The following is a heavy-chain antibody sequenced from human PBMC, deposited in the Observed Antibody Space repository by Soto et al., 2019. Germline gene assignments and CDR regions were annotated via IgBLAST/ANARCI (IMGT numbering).Heavy chain of an antibody. V-gene: IGHV3-23*01. CDR2: ISGSDGGT. CDR3: GKERGYGANTYYFDH. CDR1: GFSLTSYA. Sequence: EVLLLESGGGLVQPGGSLRLSCAVSGFSLTSYALTWVRQPPGKGLEWVSSISGSDGGTYYADSVKGRFTLSRDNSKNMLYLQMNSLRAEDTAIYYCGKERGYGANTYYFDHWGQGTLVTVSS. J-gene: IGHJ4*02. D-gene: IGHD4-17*01.